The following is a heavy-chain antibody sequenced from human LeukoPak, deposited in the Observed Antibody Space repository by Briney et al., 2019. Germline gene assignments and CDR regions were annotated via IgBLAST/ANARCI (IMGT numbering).Heavy chain of an antibody. CDR3: ATGPSDYSNYVFA. Sequence: ASVKVSCKASGGTFSSYAISWVRQAPGQGLEWMGGIIPIFGTANYAQKFQGRVTITADESTSTAYMELSSLRSEDGRVYCATGPSDYSNYVFAWGQGTLVTVSS. V-gene: IGHV1-69*13. D-gene: IGHD4-11*01. CDR2: IIPIFGTA. J-gene: IGHJ5*02. CDR1: GGTFSSYA.